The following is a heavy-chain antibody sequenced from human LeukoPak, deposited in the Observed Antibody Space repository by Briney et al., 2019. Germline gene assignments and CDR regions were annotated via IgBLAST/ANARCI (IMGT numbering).Heavy chain of an antibody. CDR2: ISTSSSYI. D-gene: IGHD5-24*01. Sequence: GGSLRLSCTASGFTFSSYSMNWVRQAPGKGLEWVSSISTSSSYIYYADSVKGRFTISRDNARNSLYLQMNSLRAEDTAVYYCARRRRDDFDYWGQGTLVTVSS. J-gene: IGHJ4*02. CDR3: ARRRRDDFDY. V-gene: IGHV3-21*01. CDR1: GFTFSSYS.